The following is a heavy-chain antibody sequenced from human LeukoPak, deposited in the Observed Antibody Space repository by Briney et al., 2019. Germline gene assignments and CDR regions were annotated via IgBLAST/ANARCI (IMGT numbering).Heavy chain of an antibody. J-gene: IGHJ4*02. D-gene: IGHD3-22*01. Sequence: PGGSLRLSCAASGFTFSNAWMSWVRQAPGRGLEWVSGMNGNGGRIYYADSVKGRFTISRDNSKNTLYLQMNSLRAEDTAVYYCVKVAPSDYYDTTGYWGDHWGQGTLVTVSS. CDR3: VKVAPSDYYDTTGYWGDH. CDR1: GFTFSNAW. CDR2: MNGNGGRI. V-gene: IGHV3-23*01.